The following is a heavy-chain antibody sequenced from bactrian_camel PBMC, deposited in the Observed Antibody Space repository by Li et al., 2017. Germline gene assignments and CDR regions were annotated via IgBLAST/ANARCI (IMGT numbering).Heavy chain of an antibody. CDR2: IDMDGTT. Sequence: QVQLVESGGGSVQPGGSLRLSCAAPGYTFRDYCMGWFRQAPGKEREGVAYIDMDGTTDYADSVKGRFTISKDNAKNTLYLVMSSLKPEDTAMYYCAADSCSYCSDGLCYTSGGALANKYLGQGTQVTVS. CDR1: GYTFRDYC. D-gene: IGHD3*01. V-gene: IGHV3S53*01. J-gene: IGHJ4*01.